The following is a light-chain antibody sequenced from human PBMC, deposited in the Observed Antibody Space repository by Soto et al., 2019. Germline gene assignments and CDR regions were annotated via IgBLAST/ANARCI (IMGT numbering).Light chain of an antibody. CDR2: GAS. V-gene: IGKV3-20*01. CDR3: QQYGSSPPIT. CDR1: QSVSSSY. J-gene: IGKJ5*01. Sequence: EIVLTPSPGTLSLSPVERATLSCRASQSVSSSYLAWYQPKPGQAPRLLIYGASSRATGIPDRFSGSGSGTDFTLTISRLEPEDFAVYYCQQYGSSPPITFGQGTRLEIK.